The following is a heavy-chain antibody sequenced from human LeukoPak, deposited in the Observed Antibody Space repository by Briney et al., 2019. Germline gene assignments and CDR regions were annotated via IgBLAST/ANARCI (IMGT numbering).Heavy chain of an antibody. Sequence: PGGSLRLSRAASGFTFSSFSMNWVRQAPGKGLEWVSSISSSSNYIYYADSVRGRFTISRDNAKISLSLQMNSLRVEDTAVYYCARDLDGDYGWHFDLWGRGTLVTVSS. V-gene: IGHV3-21*01. CDR2: ISSSSNYI. CDR3: ARDLDGDYGWHFDL. CDR1: GFTFSSFS. D-gene: IGHD4-17*01. J-gene: IGHJ2*01.